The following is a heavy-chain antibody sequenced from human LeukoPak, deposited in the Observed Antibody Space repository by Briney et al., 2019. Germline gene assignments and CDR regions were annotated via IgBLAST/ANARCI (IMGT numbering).Heavy chain of an antibody. CDR2: INHSGST. V-gene: IGHV4-34*01. Sequence: KTSETLSLTCAVYGGSFSGYYWSWIRQPPGKGLEWIGEINHSGSTNYNPSLKSRVTISVDTSKNQFSLKLSSVTAADTAVYYCAREVESQGRSLDIWGQGTMVTVSS. D-gene: IGHD3-3*01. J-gene: IGHJ3*02. CDR3: AREVESQGRSLDI. CDR1: GGSFSGYY.